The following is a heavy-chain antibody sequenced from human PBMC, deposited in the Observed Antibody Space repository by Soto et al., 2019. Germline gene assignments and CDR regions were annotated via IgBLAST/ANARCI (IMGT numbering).Heavy chain of an antibody. V-gene: IGHV3-74*01. D-gene: IGHD5-12*01. J-gene: IGHJ3*02. CDR2: INSDGSST. Sequence: EVQLVESGGGLVQPGGSLRLSCAASGFTFSSYWMHWVRQAPGKGLVWVSRINSDGSSTSYADSVKGRFTISRDNAKNPLYLQMNSLRAGDTAVYYCAREERWLQLPNAFDIWGQGTMVTVSS. CDR3: AREERWLQLPNAFDI. CDR1: GFTFSSYW.